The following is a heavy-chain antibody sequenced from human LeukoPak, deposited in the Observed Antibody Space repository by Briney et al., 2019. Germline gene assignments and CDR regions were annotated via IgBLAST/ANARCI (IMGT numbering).Heavy chain of an antibody. J-gene: IGHJ4*02. CDR2: ISGSGGST. D-gene: IGHD6-6*01. CDR1: GFTVSSNY. Sequence: GGSLRLSCAASGFTVSSNYMSWVRQAPGKGLEWVSAISGSGGSTYYADSVKGRFTISRDNSKNTLYLQMNGLRAEDTAVYYCAKDYEAARPYYFDYWGQGTLVTVSS. V-gene: IGHV3-23*01. CDR3: AKDYEAARPYYFDY.